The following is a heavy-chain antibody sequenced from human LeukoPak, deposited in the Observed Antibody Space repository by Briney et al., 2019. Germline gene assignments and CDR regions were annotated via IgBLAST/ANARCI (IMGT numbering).Heavy chain of an antibody. J-gene: IGHJ4*02. CDR3: ARDPPGLTLGSPGDY. CDR2: ISAYNGNT. V-gene: IGHV1-18*01. Sequence: ASVKVSCKASGYTFTSYGISWVRQAPGQGLEWMGWISAYNGNTNYAQKLQGRVTMTTDTSTSTAYMELRSLRSDVTAVYYCARDPPGLTLGSPGDYWGQGTLVTVSS. D-gene: IGHD3-16*01. CDR1: GYTFTSYG.